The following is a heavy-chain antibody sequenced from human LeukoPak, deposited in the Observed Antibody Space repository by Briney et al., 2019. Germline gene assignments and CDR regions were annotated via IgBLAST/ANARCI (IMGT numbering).Heavy chain of an antibody. Sequence: PGGSLRLSCAASGFTFNSYWMHWVRQAPGKGLEWVSRINSDGSSTSYADSVKGRFTISRDNSKNTLYLQMNSLRAEDTAFYYGARWMEHQLAFDCWRQGTLVTVSS. D-gene: IGHD6-13*01. CDR2: INSDGSST. CDR1: GFTFNSYW. CDR3: ARWMEHQLAFDC. J-gene: IGHJ4*02. V-gene: IGHV3-74*01.